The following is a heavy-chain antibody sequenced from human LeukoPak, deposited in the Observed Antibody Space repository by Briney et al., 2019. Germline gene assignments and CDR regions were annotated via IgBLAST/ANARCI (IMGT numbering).Heavy chain of an antibody. CDR3: ATDVRSSPLGF. J-gene: IGHJ4*01. CDR1: GFRVNNDY. D-gene: IGHD2-2*01. CDR2: IYSGGST. Sequence: PGGSLRLSCEVSGFRVNNDYMNWVRQAPGKGLEWVSIIYSGGSTYYADSVKGRFTISRDSSNNTLFLQMSNLRVDDSGLYYCATDVRSSPLGFWGHEPLVTVSS. V-gene: IGHV3-66*01.